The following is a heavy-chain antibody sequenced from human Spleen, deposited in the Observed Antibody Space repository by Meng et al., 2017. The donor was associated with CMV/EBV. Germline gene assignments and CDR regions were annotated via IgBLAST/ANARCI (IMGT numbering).Heavy chain of an antibody. J-gene: IGHJ4*02. V-gene: IGHV1-69-2*01. Sequence: VSGYTCNDYYMQWVQQVPGKWLDWMGLVDPGNGEIVYAEKFKGRVNITADTSTDTSYLVLTSLRSDDTAVYYGAAEIRGPGHDYWGQGTLVTVSS. CDR1: GYTCNDYY. CDR2: VDPGNGEI. CDR3: AAEIRGPGHDY. D-gene: IGHD1-14*01.